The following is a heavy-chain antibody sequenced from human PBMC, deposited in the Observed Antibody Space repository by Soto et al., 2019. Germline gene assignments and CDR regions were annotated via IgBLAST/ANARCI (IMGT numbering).Heavy chain of an antibody. J-gene: IGHJ5*02. CDR2: IYHSGST. CDR3: ARDDSSPSRWFDP. V-gene: IGHV4-4*02. Sequence: LSLTCAVSGGSISSSNWWSWVRQPPGKGLEWIGEIYHSGSTNYNPSLKSRVTISVDKSKNQFSLKLSSVTAADTAVYYCARDDSSPSRWFDPWGQGTLVTVSS. D-gene: IGHD6-13*01. CDR1: GGSISSSNW.